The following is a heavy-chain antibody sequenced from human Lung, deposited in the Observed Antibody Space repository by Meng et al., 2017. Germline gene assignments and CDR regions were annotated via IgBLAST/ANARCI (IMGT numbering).Heavy chain of an antibody. V-gene: IGHV1-2*06. CDR1: GYNFPDYY. CDR2: INPKSGDT. CDR3: ARDEDISAAGKLFGDY. J-gene: IGHJ4*02. Sequence: QVLLGQSGAEVKKPGASVQVSCKPSGYNFPDYYIHWVRRAPGQGLEWMGRINPKSGDTHYAQKFQARVTMTGDTSISTAYMELSGLRSDDTAMYYCARDEDISAAGKLFGDYWGQGTLVTVSS. D-gene: IGHD6-25*01.